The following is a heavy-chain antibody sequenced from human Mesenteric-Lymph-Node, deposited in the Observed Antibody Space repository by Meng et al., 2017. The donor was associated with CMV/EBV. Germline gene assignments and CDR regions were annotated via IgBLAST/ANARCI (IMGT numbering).Heavy chain of an antibody. CDR1: GFIFSTYG. CDR3: ARESNYYDSSGSADY. CDR2: ISGTGAAT. D-gene: IGHD3-22*01. J-gene: IGHJ4*02. V-gene: IGHV3-23*01. Sequence: GESLKISCAASGFIFSTYGINWVRQAPGKGLEWVSAISGTGAATYYADSVKGRFTISRDNSKNTAYLQMNSLRAEDTAVYYCARESNYYDSSGSADYWGQGTLVTVSS.